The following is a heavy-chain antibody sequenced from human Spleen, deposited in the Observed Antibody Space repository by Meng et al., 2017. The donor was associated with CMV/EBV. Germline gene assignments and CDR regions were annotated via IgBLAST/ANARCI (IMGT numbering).Heavy chain of an antibody. Sequence: GGSLRLSCAASGFTFSSYAMHWVRQAPGKGLEWVAVISYDGSNKYYADSVKGRFTISRDNSKNTLYLQMNSLRAEDTAVYYCARESSPSASGWDYYYYYGMDVWGQGTTVTVSS. CDR2: ISYDGSNK. J-gene: IGHJ6*02. CDR1: GFTFSSYA. CDR3: ARESSPSASGWDYYYYYGMDV. V-gene: IGHV3-30*04. D-gene: IGHD6-19*01.